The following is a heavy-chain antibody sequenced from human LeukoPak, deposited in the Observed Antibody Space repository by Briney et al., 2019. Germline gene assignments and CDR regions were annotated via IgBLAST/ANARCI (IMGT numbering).Heavy chain of an antibody. D-gene: IGHD4-23*01. CDR1: GYTFTSYG. CDR3: ASHDYGGPLAY. CDR2: IIPIFGTA. Sequence: SVKVSCKAYGYTFTSYGISWVRQAPGQGLEWMGGIIPIFGTANYAQKFQGRVTITADESTSTAYMELSSLRSEDTAVYYCASHDYGGPLAYWGQGTLVTVSS. J-gene: IGHJ4*02. V-gene: IGHV1-69*13.